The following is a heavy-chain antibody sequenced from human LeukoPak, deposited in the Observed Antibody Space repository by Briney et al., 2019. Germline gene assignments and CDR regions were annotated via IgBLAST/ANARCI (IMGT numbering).Heavy chain of an antibody. J-gene: IGHJ3*02. CDR1: GFTFSSYG. D-gene: IGHD1-26*01. CDR3: ARDRLVGAIYDAFDI. Sequence: GGSLRLSCAASGFTFSSYGMHWVRQAPGKGLEWVSYISSSGSTIYYADSVKGRFTISRDNAKNSLYLQMNSLRAEDTAVYYCARDRLVGAIYDAFDIWGQGTMVTVSS. V-gene: IGHV3-48*04. CDR2: ISSSGSTI.